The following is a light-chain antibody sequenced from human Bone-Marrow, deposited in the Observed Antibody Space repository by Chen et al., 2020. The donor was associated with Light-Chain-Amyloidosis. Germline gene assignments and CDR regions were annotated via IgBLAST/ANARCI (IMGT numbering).Light chain of an antibody. V-gene: IGKV3-11*01. J-gene: IGKJ2*01. CDR1: QSVGAY. Sequence: EVVLSQSPATLSLSPGERATLSCRASQSVGAYLAWYQHKPSLAPRLLIYDATDSATGIPARFSGSGAGTAFALTISSLGPEDFAPYFCQQRSSWPQAFGLGSELEIQ. CDR2: DAT. CDR3: QQRSSWPQA.